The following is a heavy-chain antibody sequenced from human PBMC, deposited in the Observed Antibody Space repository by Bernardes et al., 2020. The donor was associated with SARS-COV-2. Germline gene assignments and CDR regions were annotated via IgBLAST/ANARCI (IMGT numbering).Heavy chain of an antibody. V-gene: IGHV1-69*15. J-gene: IGHJ6*02. CDR2: IIPIFGTA. Sequence: VKVSCKASGGTFSSYAISWVRQAPGQGLEWMGRIIPIFGTANYAQKFQGRVTITADESTSTAYMELSSLRSEDTAVYYCARGGYSSGWSASYGMDVWGQGTTVTVSS. CDR3: ARGGYSSGWSASYGMDV. CDR1: GGTFSSYA. D-gene: IGHD6-19*01.